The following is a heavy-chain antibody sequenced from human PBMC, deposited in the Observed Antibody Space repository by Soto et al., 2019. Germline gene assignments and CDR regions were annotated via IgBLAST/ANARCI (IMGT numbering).Heavy chain of an antibody. V-gene: IGHV1-3*01. Sequence: ASVKGSCKASGYTFTRDAMHWVRQAPGQRLEWMGWINAGNGNTKYSQKFQGRVTITRDTSASTAYMELSSLRSEDTAVYYCASLQSMTTGTTPSPWGQGTLVTVSS. D-gene: IGHD1-7*01. J-gene: IGHJ5*02. CDR2: INAGNGNT. CDR1: GYTFTRDA. CDR3: ASLQSMTTGTTPSP.